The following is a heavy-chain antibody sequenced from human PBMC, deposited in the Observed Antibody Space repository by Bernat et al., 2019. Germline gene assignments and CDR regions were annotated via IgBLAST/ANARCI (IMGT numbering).Heavy chain of an antibody. CDR3: ARGRLAAASGPYYMDV. D-gene: IGHD6-13*01. CDR1: GYTFTGYY. Sequence: QVQLVQSGAEVKKPGASVKVSCKASGYTFTGYYMHWVRQAPGQGLEWMGWINPNSGGTNYAQKFQGWVTMTRDRSISTGYMDLGRLRSDAPAVYYCARGRLAAASGPYYMDVWGKGTTVTVSS. V-gene: IGHV1-2*04. J-gene: IGHJ6*03. CDR2: INPNSGGT.